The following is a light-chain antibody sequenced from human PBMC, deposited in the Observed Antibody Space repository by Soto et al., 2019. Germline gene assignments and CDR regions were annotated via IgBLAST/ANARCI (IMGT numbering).Light chain of an antibody. CDR1: QSVSSSY. Sequence: EIVLTQSPGTLSLFPGERATLSCRASQSVSSSYLAWYQQKPGQAPRLVIYGASSRATGIPDRFSGSGSGTDFTLTISRLEPEDFAVYYCQQYGSSPPYTFGQGTKLEIK. CDR3: QQYGSSPPYT. V-gene: IGKV3-20*01. J-gene: IGKJ2*01. CDR2: GAS.